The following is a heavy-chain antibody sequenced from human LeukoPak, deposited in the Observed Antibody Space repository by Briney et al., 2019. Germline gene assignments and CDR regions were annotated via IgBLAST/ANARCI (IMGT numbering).Heavy chain of an antibody. V-gene: IGHV1-3*01. CDR1: GYTFTSYA. Sequence: ASVKVSCKASGYTFTSYAMHWVRQAPGQRLEWMGWINAGNGNTKYSQKFQGRVTITRDTSASTAYMELSSLRSEDTAVYYCARGRRYCSGGSCYSFYYYGMDVWGQGTMVTVSS. J-gene: IGHJ6*02. D-gene: IGHD2-15*01. CDR3: ARGRRYCSGGSCYSFYYYGMDV. CDR2: INAGNGNT.